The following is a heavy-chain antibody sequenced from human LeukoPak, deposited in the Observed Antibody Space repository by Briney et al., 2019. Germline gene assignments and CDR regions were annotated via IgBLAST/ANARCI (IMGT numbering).Heavy chain of an antibody. Sequence: GASVKVSCKASGYTFTSYAMHWVRQAPGQRLEWMGWINAGNGNTKYSQKFQGRVTITRDTSASTAYMELSSLRSEDTAVYYCARVSNVSTYYFDYWGQGTLVTVSS. CDR1: GYTFTSYA. J-gene: IGHJ4*02. D-gene: IGHD3-22*01. CDR3: ARVSNVSTYYFDY. V-gene: IGHV1-3*01. CDR2: INAGNGNT.